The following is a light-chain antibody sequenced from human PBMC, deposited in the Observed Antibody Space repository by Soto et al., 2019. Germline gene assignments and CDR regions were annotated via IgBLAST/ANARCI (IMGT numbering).Light chain of an antibody. J-gene: IGLJ1*01. CDR1: NIGSKN. V-gene: IGLV3-9*01. CDR3: QVWDSSTDCV. CDR2: RDS. Sequence: SYELTQPLSVSVALGQTARITCGGNNIGSKNVHWYQQKPGQAPVLVIYRDSNRPSGIPERFSGSNSGNTATLTISRAQAGDEADYYCQVWDSSTDCVFGTGTKVTVL.